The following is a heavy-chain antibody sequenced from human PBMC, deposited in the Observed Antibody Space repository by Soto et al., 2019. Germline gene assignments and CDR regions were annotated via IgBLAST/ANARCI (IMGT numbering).Heavy chain of an antibody. V-gene: IGHV1-18*01. CDR1: GYSFSNSG. Sequence: QVELVQSGPEVKKPRASVKVSCKASGYSFSNSGFSWMRQAPGQGLEWMGWISTYNGNTNYAQKFQGRLSMTRDTSTTTAFMELTTLRSDDTAVYYCARDEYNNGRNWLNPWGQGTLFTVTS. CDR2: ISTYNGNT. J-gene: IGHJ5*02. D-gene: IGHD2-8*01. CDR3: ARDEYNNGRNWLNP.